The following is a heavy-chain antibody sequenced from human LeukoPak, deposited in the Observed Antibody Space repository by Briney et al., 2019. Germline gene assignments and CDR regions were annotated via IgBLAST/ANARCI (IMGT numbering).Heavy chain of an antibody. Sequence: GRSLRLSCAASGFTFHDYAMQLVRQAPGKGLEWVSGISWNGGTIDYADSVKGRFTISRDNAKNSLYLQMNSLRPEDMALYYCAKGPTYSSSSLFDYWGQGILVAVSS. J-gene: IGHJ4*02. CDR2: ISWNGGTI. D-gene: IGHD6-6*01. CDR1: GFTFHDYA. V-gene: IGHV3-9*03. CDR3: AKGPTYSSSSLFDY.